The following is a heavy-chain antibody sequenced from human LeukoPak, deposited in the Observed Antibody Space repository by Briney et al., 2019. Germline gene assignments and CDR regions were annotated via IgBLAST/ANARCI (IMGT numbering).Heavy chain of an antibody. J-gene: IGHJ4*02. CDR3: ARHIGYSAWNPDY. CDR2: IYPYVSET. CDR1: GYSFTGFW. Sequence: GESLKISFKASGYSFTGFWIGGVRPMPGKGLEWMGIIYPYVSETRYSPSFQGQVTISADKSISTAYLQWSSLKASDTAMYYCARHIGYSAWNPDYWGQGTLVTVSS. D-gene: IGHD5-18*01. V-gene: IGHV5-51*01.